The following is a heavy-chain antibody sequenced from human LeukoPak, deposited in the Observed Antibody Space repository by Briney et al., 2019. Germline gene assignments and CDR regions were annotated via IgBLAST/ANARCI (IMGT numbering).Heavy chain of an antibody. V-gene: IGHV3-30*18. CDR2: ISDDGDKK. Sequence: GGSLRLSCAASGFTFSSYGMYWVRQAPGKGLEWVALISDDGDKKNYADSVKGRFTVSRDNSKNTLYVQMNSLRAEDTAVYYCAKGLTIFGVISSHALDVWGQGTTVTVSS. CDR3: AKGLTIFGVISSHALDV. J-gene: IGHJ6*02. D-gene: IGHD3-3*01. CDR1: GFTFSSYG.